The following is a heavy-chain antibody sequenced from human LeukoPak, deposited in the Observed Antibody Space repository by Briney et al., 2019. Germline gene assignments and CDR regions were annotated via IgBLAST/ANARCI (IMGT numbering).Heavy chain of an antibody. CDR3: AGSSRKYYFEY. CDR1: GFTFSTNY. D-gene: IGHD6-13*01. J-gene: IGHJ4*02. Sequence: GGSLRLSCAASGFTFSTNYMSWVRQAPGKGLEWVSLIYSGGSTYYADSVKGRFTISRDNSENTLFLQMNSLRVEDTAMYYCAGSSRKYYFEYWGQGTLVTVSS. CDR2: IYSGGST. V-gene: IGHV3-53*01.